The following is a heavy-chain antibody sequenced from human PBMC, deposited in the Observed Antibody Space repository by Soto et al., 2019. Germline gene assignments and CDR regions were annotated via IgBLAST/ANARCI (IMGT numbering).Heavy chain of an antibody. CDR2: ISGDGHTA. CDR3: AKAIYDTGVDDY. V-gene: IGHV3-30*18. Sequence: QVQVVESGGAVVQPGRSLRLSCVASGFSFKTYGMHWVRQAPGKGLEWVALISGDGHTAYYADSLKGRFTISRDNSKKMVYLQMNSLRPEDTALYYCAKAIYDTGVDDYWGQGTHVIVSS. D-gene: IGHD7-27*01. CDR1: GFSFKTYG. J-gene: IGHJ4*02.